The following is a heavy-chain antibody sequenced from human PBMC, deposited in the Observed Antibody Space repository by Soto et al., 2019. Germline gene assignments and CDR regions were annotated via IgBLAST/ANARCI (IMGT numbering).Heavy chain of an antibody. V-gene: IGHV4-31*01. J-gene: IGHJ5*02. CDR1: GDSISSGGYY. Sequence: QVQLQASGPGLVKPSQTLSLTCTVSGDSISSGGYYWIWISQHPGQGLECIPYIVHNGTTYFNPSLKSLRIISVETSKNQFCLSLSSVSAADTAVYYCARASTTSAEYSWGSYRTVWFDPWCQGTLVTVS. CDR2: IVHNGTT. D-gene: IGHD3-16*02. CDR3: ARASTTSAEYSWGSYRTVWFDP.